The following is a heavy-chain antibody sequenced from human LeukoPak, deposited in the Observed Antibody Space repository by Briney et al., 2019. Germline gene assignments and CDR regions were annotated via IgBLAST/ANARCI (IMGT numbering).Heavy chain of an antibody. J-gene: IGHJ3*02. V-gene: IGHV3-11*01. CDR1: GFTFSDYY. CDR2: ISSSGSSK. Sequence: GGSLRLSCAASGFTFSDYYMSWIRQAPGKGLEWVSYISSSGSSKYYADSVKGRFTISRDNAKNSLFLQMNSLTAEDSAIYYCAREGYSRGDDAFDIWGQGTMVT. D-gene: IGHD5-18*01. CDR3: AREGYSRGDDAFDI.